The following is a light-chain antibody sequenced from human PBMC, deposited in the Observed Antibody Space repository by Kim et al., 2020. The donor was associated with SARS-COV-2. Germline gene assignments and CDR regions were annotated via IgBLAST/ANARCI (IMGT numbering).Light chain of an antibody. V-gene: IGLV2-14*03. J-gene: IGLJ1*01. CDR3: SSYTSSSTPVYV. CDR2: DVS. Sequence: QSASVSGSPGQSITISCTGTSSDVGGYNYVSWYQQHPGKAPKLMIYDVSNRPSGVSNRFSGSKSGNTASLTISGLQAEDEADYYCSSYTSSSTPVYVFGTGTKVTVL. CDR1: SSDVGGYNY.